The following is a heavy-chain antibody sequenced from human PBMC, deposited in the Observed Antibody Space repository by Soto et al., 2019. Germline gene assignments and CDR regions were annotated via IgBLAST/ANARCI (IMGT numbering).Heavy chain of an antibody. Sequence: LSLTCTVSGGSISSSSYYWGWIRQPPGKGLEWIGSIYYSGSTYYNPSLKSRVTISVDTSKNQFSLKLSSVTAADTAVYYCASRPPNSGYDYWGQGTLVTVSS. CDR1: GGSISSSSYY. J-gene: IGHJ4*02. V-gene: IGHV4-39*01. CDR2: IYYSGST. D-gene: IGHD5-12*01. CDR3: ASRPPNSGYDY.